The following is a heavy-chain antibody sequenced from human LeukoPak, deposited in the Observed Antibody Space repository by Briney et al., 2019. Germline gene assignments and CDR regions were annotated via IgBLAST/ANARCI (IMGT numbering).Heavy chain of an antibody. CDR3: AREPEEGNWFDP. CDR2: ISYDGSNK. J-gene: IGHJ5*02. Sequence: GGSLRLSCAASGFTFSSYAMHWVRQAPGKGLEWVAVISYDGSNKYYADSVKGRFTISRDNSKNTLYLQMNSLRAEDTAVYYCAREPEEGNWFDPWGQGTLAIVSS. V-gene: IGHV3-30-3*01. CDR1: GFTFSSYA.